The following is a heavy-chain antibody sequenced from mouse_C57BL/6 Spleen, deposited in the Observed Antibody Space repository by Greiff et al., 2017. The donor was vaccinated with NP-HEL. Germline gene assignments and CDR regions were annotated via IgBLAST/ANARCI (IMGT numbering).Heavy chain of an antibody. V-gene: IGHV5-6*01. D-gene: IGHD1-1*01. Sequence: EVQVVESGGDLVKPGGSLKLSCAASGFTFSSYGMSWVRQTPDKRLEWVATISSGGSYTYYPDSVKGRFTISRDNAKNTLYLQMSSLKSEDTAMYYCARRDYYGSSYVETWFAYWGQGTLVTVSA. J-gene: IGHJ3*01. CDR1: GFTFSSYG. CDR2: ISSGGSYT. CDR3: ARRDYYGSSYVETWFAY.